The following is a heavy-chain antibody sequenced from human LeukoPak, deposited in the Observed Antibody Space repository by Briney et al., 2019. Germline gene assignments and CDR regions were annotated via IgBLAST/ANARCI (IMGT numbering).Heavy chain of an antibody. CDR3: VRQIGAGAFDL. CDR1: EGSLTGYF. J-gene: IGHJ2*01. CDR2: ISIAGEI. D-gene: IGHD6-19*01. Sequence: SETLSLTCAVYEGSLTGYFWSWLRQPPGKGLEWIGEISIAGEINCNPSLRSRATIALDTTKNQFSLRLTSVIAADTAHYYCVRQIGAGAFDLWGRDRVVTVAS. V-gene: IGHV4-34*01.